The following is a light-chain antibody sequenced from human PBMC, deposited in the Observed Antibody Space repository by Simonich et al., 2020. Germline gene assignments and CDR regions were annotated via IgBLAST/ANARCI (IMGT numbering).Light chain of an antibody. J-gene: IGKJ4*02. CDR1: QSVSSN. CDR3: QQYNNWPLT. V-gene: IGKV3-15*01. Sequence: EIVLTQSPATLSVSPGKRATLSCRASQSVSSNLAWYQQKPCQAPRLLIYGASTRATGIPARCSGSGSGTEFTLTISSLQSEDFAVYYCQQYNNWPLTFGGGTKVEIK. CDR2: GAS.